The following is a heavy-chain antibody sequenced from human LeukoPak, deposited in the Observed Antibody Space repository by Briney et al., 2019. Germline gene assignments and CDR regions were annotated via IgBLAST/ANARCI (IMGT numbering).Heavy chain of an antibody. CDR3: AKGTEYSSSSWPDY. Sequence: GGSLRLSCAASGFTFDDYAMHWVRQAPGKGLEWVSGISRNSGSIGYADSVKGRFTISRDNAKNSLYLQMNSLRAEDMALYYCAKGTEYSSSSWPDYWGQGTLVTVSS. V-gene: IGHV3-9*03. D-gene: IGHD6-6*01. CDR1: GFTFDDYA. CDR2: ISRNSGSI. J-gene: IGHJ4*02.